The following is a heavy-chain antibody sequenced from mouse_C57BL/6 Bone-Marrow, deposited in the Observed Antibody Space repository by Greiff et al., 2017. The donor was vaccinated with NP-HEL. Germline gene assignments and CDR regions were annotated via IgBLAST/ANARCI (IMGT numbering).Heavy chain of an antibody. Sequence: VQLQQSGPELVKPGASVKISCKASGYSFTGYYMNWVKQSPEKSLEWIGEINPSTGGTTYNQKFKAKATLTVDKSSSTAYIQLKSLTSEDSAVYYCARWGLDYWGQGTSVTVSS. V-gene: IGHV1-42*01. J-gene: IGHJ4*01. CDR3: ARWGLDY. CDR2: INPSTGGT. CDR1: GYSFTGYY.